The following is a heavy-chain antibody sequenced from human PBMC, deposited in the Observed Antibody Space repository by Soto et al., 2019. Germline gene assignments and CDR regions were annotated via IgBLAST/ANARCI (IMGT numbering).Heavy chain of an antibody. D-gene: IGHD2-15*01. CDR1: GGSISSGDYY. CDR2: IYYSGST. J-gene: IGHJ4*02. Sequence: SETLSLTCTVSGGSISSGDYYWSWIRQPPGKGLEWIGYIYYSGSTYYNPSLKSRVTISVDTSKNQFSLQLNSVTAADTAVYYCVRLKVGAATDWGQGTLVTVSS. CDR3: VRLKVGAATD. V-gene: IGHV4-30-4*01.